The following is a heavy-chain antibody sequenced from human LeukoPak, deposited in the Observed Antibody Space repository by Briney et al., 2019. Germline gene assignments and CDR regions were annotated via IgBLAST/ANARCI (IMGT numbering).Heavy chain of an antibody. V-gene: IGHV4-59*02. Sequence: SETLSLTCTVSGGSVSNNYWSWIWQPPGKGLEWIGYVRYGGSTNYNPSLKSRVTISVDTSKNQFSLNLSSVTAADTAVYYCARQHDSYHYYYVDVWGKGTTVTVSS. CDR2: VRYGGST. D-gene: IGHD6-13*01. CDR3: ARQHDSYHYYYVDV. CDR1: GGSVSNNY. J-gene: IGHJ6*03.